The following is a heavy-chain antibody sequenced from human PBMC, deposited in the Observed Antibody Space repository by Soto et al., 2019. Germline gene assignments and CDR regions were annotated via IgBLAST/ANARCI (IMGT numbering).Heavy chain of an antibody. CDR2: ITDNGGST. CDR1: GFTFSREG. D-gene: IGHD4-17*01. J-gene: IGHJ4*02. Sequence: ESLRLSCAASGFTFSREGMSWVRQAQGKGLEWVSLITDNGGSTYYADSVKGRFTISRDNTKNTLFLQMNSLRAEDTAVYYCAKERATTTAFDYWGQGALVTVSS. V-gene: IGHV3-23*01. CDR3: AKERATTTAFDY.